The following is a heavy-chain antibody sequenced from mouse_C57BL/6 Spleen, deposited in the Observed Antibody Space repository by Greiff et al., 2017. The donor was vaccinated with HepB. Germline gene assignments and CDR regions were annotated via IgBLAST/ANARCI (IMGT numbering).Heavy chain of an antibody. J-gene: IGHJ4*01. CDR1: GYTFTSYW. CDR3: ARIYYGYDDYAMDY. V-gene: IGHV1-64*01. D-gene: IGHD2-2*01. Sequence: QVQLQQPGAELVKPGASVKLSCKASGYTFTSYWMHWVKQRPGQGLEWIGMIHPNSGSTNYNEKFKSKATLTVDKSSSTAYMQLSSLTSEDSAVYYCARIYYGYDDYAMDYWGQGTSVTVSS. CDR2: IHPNSGST.